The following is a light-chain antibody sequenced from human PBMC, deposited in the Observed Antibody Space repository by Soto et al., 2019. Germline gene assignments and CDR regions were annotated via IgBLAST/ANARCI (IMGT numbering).Light chain of an antibody. CDR1: SRDIGGYDF. CDR3: SSFSNSDTPYA. V-gene: IGLV2-14*03. J-gene: IGLJ1*01. Sequence: QSALAQPASVSGSPGQSITISCAGSSRDIGGYDFVSWYQQHPGEVPKLIIFDVSDRPSGVSDRFSGSKSGDTASLTISGLQVEDEADYYCSSFSNSDTPYAFGTGTKLTVL. CDR2: DVS.